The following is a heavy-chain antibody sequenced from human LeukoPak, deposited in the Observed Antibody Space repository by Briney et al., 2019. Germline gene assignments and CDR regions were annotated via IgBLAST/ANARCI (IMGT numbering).Heavy chain of an antibody. CDR2: IYTSGST. CDR3: ARAWGYGSGSYYSFYFDY. D-gene: IGHD3-10*01. J-gene: IGHJ4*02. Sequence: SETLSLTCTVSGGSLSSYYWSWIRQPAEKGLEWIGRIYTSGSTNYNPSLKSRVTMSVDTSKNQFSLKLSSVTAADTAVYYCARAWGYGSGSYYSFYFDYWGQGTLVTVSS. V-gene: IGHV4-4*07. CDR1: GGSLSSYY.